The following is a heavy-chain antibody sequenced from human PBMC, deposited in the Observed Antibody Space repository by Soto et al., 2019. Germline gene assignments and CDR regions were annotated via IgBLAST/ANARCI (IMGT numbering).Heavy chain of an antibody. J-gene: IGHJ6*02. D-gene: IGHD3-9*01. V-gene: IGHV1-18*01. Sequence: ASVKVSCKASGYTITSYGISWVRQAPRQGLEWMGWISAYNGNTNYAQKLQGRVTMTTDTSTSTAYMELRSLRSDDTAVYYCARDEGTYYDILTGYSPGYYYGMDVWGQGTTVTVSS. CDR3: ARDEGTYYDILTGYSPGYYYGMDV. CDR1: GYTITSYG. CDR2: ISAYNGNT.